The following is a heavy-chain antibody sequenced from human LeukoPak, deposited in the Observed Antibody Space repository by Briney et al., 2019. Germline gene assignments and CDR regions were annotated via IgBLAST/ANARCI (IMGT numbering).Heavy chain of an antibody. CDR1: GGFISSGGYS. J-gene: IGHJ4*02. V-gene: IGHV4-31*03. CDR3: ARAYYFDY. CDR2: IYYSGST. Sequence: SETLSLTCTVSGGFISSGGYSWSWIRQHPGKGLEWIGYIYYSGSTYYNPPLKSRVTISVDTSKNQFSLKLSSVTAADTALYYCARAYYFDYWGQGTLVTVSS.